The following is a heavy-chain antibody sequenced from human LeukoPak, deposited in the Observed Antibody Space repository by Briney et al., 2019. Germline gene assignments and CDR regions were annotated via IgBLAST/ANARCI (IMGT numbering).Heavy chain of an antibody. J-gene: IGHJ5*02. D-gene: IGHD3-22*01. CDR1: GGSISSYY. Sequence: SETLSLTCTVSGGSISSYYWSWIRQPPGKGLERIGYIYYSGSTNYNPSLKSRVTISVATSKNQSSLKLSSVTAADTAVYYCARGERITMIVVVIRPRRPPPWFDPWGQGTLVTVSS. CDR2: IYYSGST. CDR3: ARGERITMIVVVIRPRRPPPWFDP. V-gene: IGHV4-59*01.